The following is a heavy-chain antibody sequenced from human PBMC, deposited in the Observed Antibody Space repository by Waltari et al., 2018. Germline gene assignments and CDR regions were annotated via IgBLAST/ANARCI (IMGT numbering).Heavy chain of an antibody. Sequence: EVQLVESGGGLVKPGGSLRLSCAASGFTFGSSSMTWVRRAPGKGLEWVSSISSSSSYIYYADSVKGRFTISRDNAKNSLYLQMNSLRAEDTAVYYCARSSGWSGYFENDWGQGTLVTVSS. D-gene: IGHD3-3*01. J-gene: IGHJ4*02. CDR2: ISSSSSYI. CDR1: GFTFGSSS. V-gene: IGHV3-21*01. CDR3: ARSSGWSGYFEND.